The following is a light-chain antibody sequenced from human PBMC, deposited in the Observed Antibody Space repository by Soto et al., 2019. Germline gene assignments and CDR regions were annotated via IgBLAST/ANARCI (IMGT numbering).Light chain of an antibody. J-gene: IGLJ1*01. CDR2: DVS. Sequence: QSVLTQPASVSGSPGQSITISCTGNSSDVGGYNYVSWYQQLPGKAPKLMIYDVSNRPSGVSNRFSGSKSGNTASLTISGLQAEDEADYYCSSYTSSSTLFGTGNKVTVL. CDR3: SSYTSSSTL. V-gene: IGLV2-14*01. CDR1: SSDVGGYNY.